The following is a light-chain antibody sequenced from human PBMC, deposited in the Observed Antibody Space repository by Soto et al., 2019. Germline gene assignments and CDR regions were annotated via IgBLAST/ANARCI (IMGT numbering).Light chain of an antibody. Sequence: DIQMTQSPSSLSASVGDRVTITCRASQGISNYLAWYQQKPWKVPKLLIYAASTLQSGVPSRFSGSGSGTDFTLTISSLQPEDVATYYCQKYTGAHTSTFGQGTKVEIK. CDR1: QGISNY. CDR3: QKYTGAHTST. CDR2: AAS. V-gene: IGKV1-27*01. J-gene: IGKJ1*01.